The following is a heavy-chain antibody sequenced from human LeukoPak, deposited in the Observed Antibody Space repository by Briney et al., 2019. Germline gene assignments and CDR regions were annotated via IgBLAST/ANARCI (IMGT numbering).Heavy chain of an antibody. CDR3: AKDSGYSSSWYGAFDT. CDR1: GFTFDDYA. D-gene: IGHD6-13*01. Sequence: PGGSLRLSCAASGFTFDDYAMHWVRQAPGKGLEWVSGISWNSGSIGYADSVKGRFTISRDNAKNSLYLQMNSLRAEDTALYYCAKDSGYSSSWYGAFDTWGQGTMVTVSS. V-gene: IGHV3-9*01. CDR2: ISWNSGSI. J-gene: IGHJ3*02.